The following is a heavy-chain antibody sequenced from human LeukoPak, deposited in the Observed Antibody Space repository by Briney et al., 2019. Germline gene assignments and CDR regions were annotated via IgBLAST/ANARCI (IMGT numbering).Heavy chain of an antibody. CDR2: ISKDGGAT. CDR1: GITVDQYP. V-gene: IGHV3-43*02. J-gene: IGHJ4*02. CDR3: AKDDDSSGYYHNY. D-gene: IGHD3-22*01. Sequence: XGSLRLSCATSGITVDQYPMNWVRQAPGKGLEWVSLISKDGGATYYADSVKGRFTISRDNSKNSLYLQMNSLRTEDTALYYCAKDDDSSGYYHNYWGQGTLVTVSS.